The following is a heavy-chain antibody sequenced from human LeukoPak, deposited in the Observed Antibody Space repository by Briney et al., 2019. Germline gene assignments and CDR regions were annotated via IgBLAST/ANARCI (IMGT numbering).Heavy chain of an antibody. Sequence: GGSLRLSCAASGFTFSTYSMNWVRQAPGKGLEWVSYISSSSSTIYYVDSVKGRFTISRDNAKNSLYLQMNSLRAEDTAVYYCARVSRVYYMDVWGKGTTVTVSS. CDR1: GFTFSTYS. CDR2: ISSSSSTI. V-gene: IGHV3-48*01. J-gene: IGHJ6*03. D-gene: IGHD5/OR15-5a*01. CDR3: ARVSRVYYMDV.